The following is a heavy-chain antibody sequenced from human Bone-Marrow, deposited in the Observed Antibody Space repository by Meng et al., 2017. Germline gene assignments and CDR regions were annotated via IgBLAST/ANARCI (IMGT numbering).Heavy chain of an antibody. Sequence: GESLKISCVVSGVSFSGSHIHWVRQTSEKGLEWIGRIETKYSSYATSYAASVRGRFTISRDDSINTAYLQVNSLRAEDTAVYYCAKRGYSSGPDYFDYWGQGSLVTVSS. V-gene: IGHV3-73*01. CDR1: GVSFSGSH. CDR3: AKRGYSSGPDYFDY. J-gene: IGHJ4*02. D-gene: IGHD5-18*01. CDR2: IETKYSSYAT.